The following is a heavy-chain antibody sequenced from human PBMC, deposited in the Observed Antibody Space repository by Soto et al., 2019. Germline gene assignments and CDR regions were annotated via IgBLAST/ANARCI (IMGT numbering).Heavy chain of an antibody. CDR3: ARGDGDYHEGNGYLGRH. Sequence: EVQLVESGGDLVQPGGSLRLSCAASGFTFSSYWMHWVRQAPGKGLVWVSRSKSDGSGAIYADSVKGRFTDSRENAKNTLYLLMNSLSTEDTAVYYCARGDGDYHEGNGYLGRHWGQGTRVTVSS. D-gene: IGHD3-22*01. V-gene: IGHV3-74*01. J-gene: IGHJ4*02. CDR1: GFTFSSYW. CDR2: SKSDGSGA.